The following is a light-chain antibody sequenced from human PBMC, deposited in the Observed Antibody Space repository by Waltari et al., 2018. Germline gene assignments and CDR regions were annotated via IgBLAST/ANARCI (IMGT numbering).Light chain of an antibody. CDR2: AAS. J-gene: IGKJ5*01. CDR1: PGISTD. Sequence: DIQLTQSPSFLSASVGDRVTITCRASPGISTDLAWYQQKPGKAPKLLIYAASTLQSGVPSRFSGSGSGTEFTLTISSLQPEDFATYYCQHLNSYPITFGQGTRLDIK. V-gene: IGKV1-9*01. CDR3: QHLNSYPIT.